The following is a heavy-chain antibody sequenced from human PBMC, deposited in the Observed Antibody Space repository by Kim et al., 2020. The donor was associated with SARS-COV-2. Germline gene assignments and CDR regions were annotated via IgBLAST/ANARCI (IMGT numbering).Heavy chain of an antibody. V-gene: IGHV3-66*01. D-gene: IGHD4-17*01. J-gene: IGHJ6*02. CDR3: ARGRGGDYGYYYYGMDV. CDR2: IYSGGST. CDR1: GFTVSSNY. Sequence: GGSLRLSCAASGFTVSSNYMSWVRQAPGKGLEWVSVIYSGGSTYYADSEKGRFTISRDNSKNTLYLQMNSLRAEDTAVYYCARGRGGDYGYYYYGMDVWGQGTTVTVSS.